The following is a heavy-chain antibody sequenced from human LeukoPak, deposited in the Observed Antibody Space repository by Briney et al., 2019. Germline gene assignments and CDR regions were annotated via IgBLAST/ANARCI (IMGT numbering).Heavy chain of an antibody. Sequence: PSETLSLTCTVSGGSISSSSYYWGWIRQPPGKGLEWIGEINHSGSTNYNPSLKSRVTISVDTSKNQFSLKLSSVTAADTAVYYCARAVRWLQHYYFDYWGQGTLVTVSS. CDR2: INHSGST. CDR1: GGSISSSSYY. D-gene: IGHD5-24*01. CDR3: ARAVRWLQHYYFDY. V-gene: IGHV4-39*07. J-gene: IGHJ4*02.